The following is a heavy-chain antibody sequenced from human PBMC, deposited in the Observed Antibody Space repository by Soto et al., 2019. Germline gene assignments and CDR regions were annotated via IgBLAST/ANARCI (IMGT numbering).Heavy chain of an antibody. CDR3: AKDLSWGQCDY. CDR1: GFTFSSYW. D-gene: IGHD3-16*01. Sequence: EVQLVESGGGLVQPGGSLRLSCAASGFTFSSYWMHWVRQDAGKGLLWVSSIKTDGTVTQYADSVKGRFTVSRDNAKNTLCLQMNSLRAEDTAVYYCAKDLSWGQCDYWGQGALVTVSS. J-gene: IGHJ4*02. CDR2: IKTDGTVT. V-gene: IGHV3-74*03.